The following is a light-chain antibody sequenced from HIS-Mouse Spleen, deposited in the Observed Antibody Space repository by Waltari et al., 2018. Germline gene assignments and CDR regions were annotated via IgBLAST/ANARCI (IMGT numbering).Light chain of an antibody. CDR1: TRDVGGCHY. Sequence: QSALTQPASVSGSPGQSITISCTGTTRDVGGCHYVSWYQQHPGTAPKLMIYEVSNRPSGVSNRFSGSKSGNTASLTISGLQAEDEADYYCSSYTSSSTFFGTGTKVTVL. V-gene: IGLV2-14*01. CDR3: SSYTSSSTF. CDR2: EVS. J-gene: IGLJ1*01.